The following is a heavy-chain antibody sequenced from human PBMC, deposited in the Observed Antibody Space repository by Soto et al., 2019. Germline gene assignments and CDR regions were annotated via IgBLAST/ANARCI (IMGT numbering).Heavy chain of an antibody. CDR1: GGSMSSYY. Sequence: SETLSLTCSVSGGSMSSYYWTWVRQPAGKGLEWIGRVYSSGGTHYNSSLKSRVTISLDTSKNQFSLRLISVTAADTAVYYCARGQRFSDWFDPWGQGTLVTVSS. J-gene: IGHJ5*02. CDR2: VYSSGGT. D-gene: IGHD3-3*01. V-gene: IGHV4-4*07. CDR3: ARGQRFSDWFDP.